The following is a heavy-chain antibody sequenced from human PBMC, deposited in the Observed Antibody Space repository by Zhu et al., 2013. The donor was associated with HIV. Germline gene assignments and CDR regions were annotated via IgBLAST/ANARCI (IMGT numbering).Heavy chain of an antibody. CDR3: AREGYYGSGQSNWFDP. J-gene: IGHJ5*02. D-gene: IGHD3-10*01. CDR1: GYTFTSYA. V-gene: IGHV1-3*01. Sequence: QVQLVQSGAEVKKPGASVKVSCKASGYTFTSYAMHWVRQAPGQRLEWMGWINAGNGNTKYSQKFQGRVTITRDTSASTAYMELSSLRSEDTAVYYCAREGYYGSGQSNWFDPWGQGTLVTVSS. CDR2: INAGNGNT.